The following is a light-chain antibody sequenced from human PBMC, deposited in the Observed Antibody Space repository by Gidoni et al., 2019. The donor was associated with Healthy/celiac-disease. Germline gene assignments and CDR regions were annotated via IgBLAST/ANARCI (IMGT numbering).Light chain of an antibody. Sequence: DIQMTQSPSSLSASVGDRVTITCQASQDISNYLNWYQQKPGKAPKLLIYDASNLETGVPSRFSGSGSGTDFTFTISSLQPEDIATYYRQQYDNLFTFGGGTKVEIK. CDR2: DAS. J-gene: IGKJ4*01. CDR1: QDISNY. CDR3: QQYDNLFT. V-gene: IGKV1-33*01.